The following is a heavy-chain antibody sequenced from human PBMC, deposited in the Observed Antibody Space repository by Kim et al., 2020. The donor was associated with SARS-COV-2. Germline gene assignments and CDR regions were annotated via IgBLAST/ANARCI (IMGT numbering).Heavy chain of an antibody. CDR2: ISAYNGNT. Sequence: ASVKVSCKASGYTFTSYGISWVRQAPGQGLEWMGWISAYNGNTNYAQKLQGRVTMTTDTSTSTAYMELRSLRSDDTAVYYCARDHDWNPYYGMDVWGQGTTVTVSS. D-gene: IGHD1-1*01. J-gene: IGHJ6*02. CDR1: GYTFTSYG. CDR3: ARDHDWNPYYGMDV. V-gene: IGHV1-18*01.